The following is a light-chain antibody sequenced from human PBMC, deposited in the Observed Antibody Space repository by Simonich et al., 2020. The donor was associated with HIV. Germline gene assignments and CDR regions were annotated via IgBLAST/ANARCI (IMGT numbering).Light chain of an antibody. CDR2: GKS. J-gene: IGLJ2*01. V-gene: IGLV1-40*01. CDR3: QSYDSSLSGVV. Sequence: QSVLTQPPSVSGAPGQRVTISCTGSSSNIGAGYDVQWYQQLPGTAPKLLTYGKSNRPSGVPDRFSGSKSGTSASLAITGLQAEDEADYYCQSYDSSLSGVVFGGGTKLTVL. CDR1: SSNIGAGYD.